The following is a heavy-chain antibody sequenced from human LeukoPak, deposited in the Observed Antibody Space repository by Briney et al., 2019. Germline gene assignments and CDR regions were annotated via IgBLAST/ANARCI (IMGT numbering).Heavy chain of an antibody. CDR2: IYSAGST. Sequence: GGSLRLSCVASGFTVSSNYMSWVRQAPGKGLEWVSLIYSAGSTYYADSVKGRFTISRHNSRNTLYLQMNSLRAEDTAVYYCARHIGFDAFDIWGQGTMVTVSS. CDR1: GFTVSSNY. CDR3: ARHIGFDAFDI. V-gene: IGHV3-53*04. J-gene: IGHJ3*02.